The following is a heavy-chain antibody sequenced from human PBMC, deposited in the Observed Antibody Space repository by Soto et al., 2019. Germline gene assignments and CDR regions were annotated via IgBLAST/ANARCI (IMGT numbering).Heavy chain of an antibody. CDR1: GYTFTSYA. Sequence: VASVKVSCKASGYTFTSYAMHWVRQAPGQRLEWMGWINAGNGNTKYSQKFQGRVTITRDTSASTAYMELSSLRSEDTAVYHCARSIVVVTALDYWGQGTLVTVSS. CDR2: INAGNGNT. D-gene: IGHD2-21*02. CDR3: ARSIVVVTALDY. V-gene: IGHV1-3*01. J-gene: IGHJ4*02.